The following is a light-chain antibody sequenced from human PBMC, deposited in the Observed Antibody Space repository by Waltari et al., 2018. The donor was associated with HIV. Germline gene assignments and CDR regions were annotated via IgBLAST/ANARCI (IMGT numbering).Light chain of an antibody. Sequence: IVLTQSPGTLSLSPGERATISCRASQSVSSDLAWYHQRPGQAPRLLIYGVSNRATGIPDRFSGSGSGTDFTLSINSLEPEDFAIYYCQHYTSSPAWTFGQGTKVEIK. J-gene: IGKJ1*01. V-gene: IGKV3-20*01. CDR2: GVS. CDR1: QSVSSD. CDR3: QHYTSSPAWT.